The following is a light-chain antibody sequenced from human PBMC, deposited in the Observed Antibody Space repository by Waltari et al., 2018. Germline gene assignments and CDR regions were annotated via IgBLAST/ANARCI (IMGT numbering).Light chain of an antibody. Sequence: EIVLTQSPGTLSLSPGERATLSCRASQSGSSSYLAWYQQKPGQAPRPRIYGASSRATGIPDRFSGSGSGTDFTLTISRLEPEDFAVYYCQQYGSSPQFTFGPGTKVDIK. CDR1: QSGSSSY. V-gene: IGKV3-20*01. CDR2: GAS. J-gene: IGKJ3*01. CDR3: QQYGSSPQFT.